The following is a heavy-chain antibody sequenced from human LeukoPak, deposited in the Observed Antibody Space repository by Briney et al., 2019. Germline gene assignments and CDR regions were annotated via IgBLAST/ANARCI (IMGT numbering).Heavy chain of an antibody. CDR1: GFTFSNYS. J-gene: IGHJ4*02. V-gene: IGHV3-48*02. Sequence: GGSLRLSCVVSGFTFSNYSMNWVRQAPGKGVEWVSYISSRSSSIYYLDSVKGRFTISRDNAKNSLYLQMNSLRDEDTAVYYCARVIRRFGEFSSDYWGQGTLVTVSS. CDR2: ISSRSSSI. D-gene: IGHD3-10*01. CDR3: ARVIRRFGEFSSDY.